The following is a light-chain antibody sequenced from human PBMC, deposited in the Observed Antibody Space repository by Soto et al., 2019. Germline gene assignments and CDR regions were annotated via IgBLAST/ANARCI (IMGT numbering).Light chain of an antibody. CDR2: AAS. CDR1: QGISSY. Sequence: IQLTQSPSSLSASVGDRVTITCRASQGISSYLAWYQQKPGKAPKLLIYAASSLESGVPSSFSGSGSGTEFTLTISSLQPDDFATYYCQHYNSHSEAFGQGTKVDIK. CDR3: QHYNSHSEA. V-gene: IGKV1-9*01. J-gene: IGKJ1*01.